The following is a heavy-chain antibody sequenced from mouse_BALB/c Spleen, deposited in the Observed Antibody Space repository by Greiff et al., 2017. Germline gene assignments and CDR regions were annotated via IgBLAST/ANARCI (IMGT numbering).Heavy chain of an antibody. CDR2: ISSGSSTI. V-gene: IGHV5-17*02. J-gene: IGHJ4*01. CDR1: GFTFSSFG. Sequence: EVKLQESGGGLVQPGGSRKLSCAASGFTFSSFGMHWVRQAPGKGLEWVAYISSGSSTIYYADTVKGRFTISRDNPKNTLFLQMTSLRSEDTAMYYCATKYSKGAMDYWGQGTSVTVSS. CDR3: ATKYSKGAMDY. D-gene: IGHD2-5*01.